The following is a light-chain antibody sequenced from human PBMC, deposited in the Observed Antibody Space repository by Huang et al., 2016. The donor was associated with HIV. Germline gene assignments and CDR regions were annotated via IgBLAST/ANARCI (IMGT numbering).Light chain of an antibody. V-gene: IGKV3-20*01. J-gene: IGKJ2*01. CDR3: QQYGGSLYT. CDR2: GAS. CDR1: QSVSTDY. Sequence: EIVLTQSPGTLSLSPGERVTLSCRASQSVSTDYLAWYQQRPCQAPRLLIYGASSRTTGIPERFSGSGSCTEFTLTISGLEPEDFAVYYCQQYGGSLYTFGQGTKLEIK.